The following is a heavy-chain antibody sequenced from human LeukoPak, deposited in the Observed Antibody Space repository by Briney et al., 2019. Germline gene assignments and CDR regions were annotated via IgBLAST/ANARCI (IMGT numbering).Heavy chain of an antibody. V-gene: IGHV3-9*03. Sequence: GGSLRLSCAASGFTFDGYAMHWVRQAPGKGLEWVSGISWNSGSIGYADSVKGRFTISRDNAKNSLYLQMNSLRAEDMALYYCAKGDYNWNYAYFDYWGQGTLVTVSS. CDR2: ISWNSGSI. D-gene: IGHD1-7*01. CDR1: GFTFDGYA. J-gene: IGHJ4*02. CDR3: AKGDYNWNYAYFDY.